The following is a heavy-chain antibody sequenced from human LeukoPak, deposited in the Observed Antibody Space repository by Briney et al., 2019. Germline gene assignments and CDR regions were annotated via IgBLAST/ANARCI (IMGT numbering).Heavy chain of an antibody. CDR1: GFTFSSYE. CDR3: ARVPWDIVATTDY. CDR2: ISSSGSTI. J-gene: IGHJ4*02. Sequence: GGSLRLSCAASGFTFSSYEMNWVRQAPGKGLEWVSYISSSGSTIYYADSVKGRFTISRDNAKNSLYLQMNSLRAEDTAVYYSARVPWDIVATTDYWGQGTLATVS. V-gene: IGHV3-48*03. D-gene: IGHD5-12*01.